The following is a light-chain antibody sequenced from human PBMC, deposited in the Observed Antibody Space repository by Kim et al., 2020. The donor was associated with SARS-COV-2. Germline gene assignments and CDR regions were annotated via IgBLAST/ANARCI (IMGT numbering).Light chain of an antibody. CDR3: QTWATGMWV. CDR2: VNSDGSQ. Sequence: QPVLTQSPSASASLGASVKLTCTLSSGHSSCAIAWHQQQPEKGPRYLMKVNSDGSQTKGDGIPDRFSGSSSGAERYLTISSLQSEDEADYYCQTWATGMWVFGGGTQLTVL. J-gene: IGLJ3*02. CDR1: SGHSSCA. V-gene: IGLV4-69*01.